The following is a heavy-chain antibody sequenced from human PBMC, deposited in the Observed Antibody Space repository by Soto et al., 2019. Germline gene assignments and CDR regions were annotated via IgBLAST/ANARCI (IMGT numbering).Heavy chain of an antibody. CDR2: IFPGDSDT. CDR3: ARHPSYWFDNSYYYYRFDF. Sequence: EVQLVQSGAEVKKPGESLRISCKASGYTFTNSWIGWVRQTPGKGLEWMGIIFPGDSDTRYNPSFQGQVTISVDNSISTAYLRWNSLKASDTATYFCARHPSYWFDNSYYYYRFDFWGPGTLVTVSS. J-gene: IGHJ4*02. V-gene: IGHV5-51*01. D-gene: IGHD3-22*01. CDR1: GYTFTNSW.